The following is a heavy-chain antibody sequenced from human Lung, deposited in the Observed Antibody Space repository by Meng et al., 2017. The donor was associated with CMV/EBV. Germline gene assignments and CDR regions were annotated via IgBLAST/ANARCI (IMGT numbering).Heavy chain of an antibody. CDR1: GDSISDSY. CDR2: IYYRGNT. J-gene: IGHJ5*02. Sequence: SETLSLTCIVSGDSISDSYWSWIRQAPGKDLEWIGYIYYRGNTNYNPSLKSRVTISVDTSKNQFSLNLSSVTAADTAVYYCARGDIQFEPWGQGTLVNVAS. V-gene: IGHV4-59*01. CDR3: ARGDIQFEP.